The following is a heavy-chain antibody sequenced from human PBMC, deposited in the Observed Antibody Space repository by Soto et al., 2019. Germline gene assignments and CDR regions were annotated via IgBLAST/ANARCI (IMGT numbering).Heavy chain of an antibody. CDR3: AGRPASSSSWPYYYYGMDV. CDR2: IIPIFGTA. Sequence: QVQLVQSGAEVKKPGSSVKVSCKASGGTFSSYAISWVRQAPGQGLEWMGGIIPIFGTANYAQKFQGRVTITEDETTSTAYMELSSLRSDDTAVYYCAGRPASSSSWPYYYYGMDVWGQGTTVTVSS. J-gene: IGHJ6*02. V-gene: IGHV1-69*01. CDR1: GGTFSSYA. D-gene: IGHD6-13*01.